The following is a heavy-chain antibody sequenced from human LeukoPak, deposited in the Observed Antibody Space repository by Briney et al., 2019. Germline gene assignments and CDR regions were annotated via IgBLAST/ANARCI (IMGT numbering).Heavy chain of an antibody. D-gene: IGHD3-22*01. CDR2: IYYSGNT. CDR3: ARDDEYQKRYYYDSSSYSN. J-gene: IGHJ4*02. Sequence: SETLSLTCTVSGGSISSYYWSWIRQPPGKGLEWIGSIYYSGNTYYNASLKSQVSISIDTSKNQFSLRLTSVTAADTAVYYCARDDEYQKRYYYDSSSYSNWGQGTLVTVSS. V-gene: IGHV4-39*02. CDR1: GGSISSYY.